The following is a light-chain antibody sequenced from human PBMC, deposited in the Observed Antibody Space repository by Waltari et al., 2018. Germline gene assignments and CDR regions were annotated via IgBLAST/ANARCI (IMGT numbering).Light chain of an antibody. CDR1: QSRVHSDGNSY. CDR2: KVS. V-gene: IGKV2-30*02. Sequence: DVVMTQSPLSLPVTLGQPASTSCRSSQSRVHSDGNSYLNWFQQRPGQAPRRLIYKVSNRDSGVPDRFSGSGSGTDFTLKISRVEAEDVGVYYCMQGTHLYTFGQGTRLEIK. CDR3: MQGTHLYT. J-gene: IGKJ2*01.